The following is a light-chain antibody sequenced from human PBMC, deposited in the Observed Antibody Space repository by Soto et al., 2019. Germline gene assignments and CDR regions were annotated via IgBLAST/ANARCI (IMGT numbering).Light chain of an antibody. V-gene: IGKV1-5*01. CDR1: QSIDSW. Sequence: DIQMTQSPSTLSASVGDRVTIACRASQSIDSWLAWYQQKPGKAPKFLIYDASYLESGVPSRCSGSGSGTEFTLTISSLQPDDFATYYCQQYRGKPFTFGQGTKVEIK. CDR3: QQYRGKPFT. CDR2: DAS. J-gene: IGKJ2*01.